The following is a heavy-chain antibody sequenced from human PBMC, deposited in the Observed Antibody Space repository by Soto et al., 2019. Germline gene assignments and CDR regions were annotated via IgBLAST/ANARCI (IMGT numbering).Heavy chain of an antibody. D-gene: IGHD6-19*01. CDR1: GGSISSYY. CDR2: IYYSGST. Sequence: SETLSLTCTVSGGSISSYYWSWIRQPPGKGLEWIGYIYYSGSTNYNPSLKSRVTISVDTSKNQFSLKLSSVTAADTAVYYCASHNHDSGWYYFDYWGQGTLVTVSS. CDR3: ASHNHDSGWYYFDY. J-gene: IGHJ4*02. V-gene: IGHV4-59*08.